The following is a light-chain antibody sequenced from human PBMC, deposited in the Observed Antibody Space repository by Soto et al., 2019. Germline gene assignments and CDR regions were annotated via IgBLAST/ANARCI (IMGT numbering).Light chain of an antibody. V-gene: IGKV3D-11*01. CDR3: HQRQSWRRT. Sequence: EVFLPQALASRATIHRHRVPLSCSGRKDSNTSLAWYQHRPGQAPRLLIYPASSRAAGIPARFSASGSGTDFTLTISDLQPEDFALYYCHQRQSWRRTFGQGAKVDIK. CDR1: KDSNTS. CDR2: PAS. J-gene: IGKJ1*01.